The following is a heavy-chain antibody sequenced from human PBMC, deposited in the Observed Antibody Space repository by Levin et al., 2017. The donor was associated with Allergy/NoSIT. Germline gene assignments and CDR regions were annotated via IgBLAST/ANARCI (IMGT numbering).Heavy chain of an antibody. D-gene: IGHD3-22*01. V-gene: IGHV4-34*01. J-gene: IGHJ5*02. Sequence: SQTLSLTCAVYGGSFTHYYWTWIRQPPGKGLEWIAEIDYSGITNYSPSLTSRATISVDFSKNQFSLRLTSVTAADTAMYYCARGEKTYSFDSTGYYYHPWGQGTLVTVSS. CDR1: GGSFTHYY. CDR2: IDYSGIT. CDR3: ARGEKTYSFDSTGYYYHP.